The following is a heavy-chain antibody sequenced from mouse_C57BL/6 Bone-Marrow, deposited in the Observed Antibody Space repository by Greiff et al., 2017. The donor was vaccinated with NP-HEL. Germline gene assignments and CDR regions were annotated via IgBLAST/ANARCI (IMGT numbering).Heavy chain of an antibody. CDR3: AREGYGSSYWGWYFDV. V-gene: IGHV1-55*01. CDR1: GYTFTSYW. D-gene: IGHD1-1*01. Sequence: VKLQQPGAELVKPGASVKMSCKASGYTFTSYWITWVKQRPGQGLEWIGDIYPGSGSTNYNEKFKSKATLTVDTSSSTAYMQLSSLTSEDSAVYYCAREGYGSSYWGWYFDVWGTGTTVTVSS. J-gene: IGHJ1*03. CDR2: IYPGSGST.